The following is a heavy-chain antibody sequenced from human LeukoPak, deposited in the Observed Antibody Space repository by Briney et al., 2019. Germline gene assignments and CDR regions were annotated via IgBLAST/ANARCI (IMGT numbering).Heavy chain of an antibody. CDR2: IKQDGSEK. V-gene: IGHV3-7*03. CDR1: GFTFSSYW. Sequence: PGGSLRLSCAASGFTFSSYWMSWVRQAPGKGLEWVANIKQDGSEKYYVDSVKGRFTISRDNAKNSLYLQMNSLRAEDTAVYYCARARYYYDSSGYYYLRYYFDYWGQGTLVTVSS. D-gene: IGHD3-22*01. J-gene: IGHJ4*02. CDR3: ARARYYYDSSGYYYLRYYFDY.